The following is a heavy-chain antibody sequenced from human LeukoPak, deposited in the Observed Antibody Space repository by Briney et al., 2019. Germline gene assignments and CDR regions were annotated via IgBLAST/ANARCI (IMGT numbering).Heavy chain of an antibody. D-gene: IGHD6-6*01. V-gene: IGHV4-59*01. J-gene: IGHJ3*02. Sequence: SETLSLTCTVSGGSISSYYWSWIRQPPGKGLEWIGYIYYSGSTNYNPSLKSRVTISVDTSKNQFSLKLSSVTAADTAVYYCARPSLYSSSSAGAFDIWGQGTMVTVSS. CDR1: GGSISSYY. CDR3: ARPSLYSSSSAGAFDI. CDR2: IYYSGST.